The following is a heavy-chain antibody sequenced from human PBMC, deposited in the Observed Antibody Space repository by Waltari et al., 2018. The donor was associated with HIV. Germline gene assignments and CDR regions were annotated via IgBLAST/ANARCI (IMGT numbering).Heavy chain of an antibody. J-gene: IGHJ5*02. D-gene: IGHD2-21*02. CDR2: IYYSGNT. V-gene: IGHV4-4*02. CDR3: ARVYVDQLLLRGWFDP. Sequence: QVQLQESGPGVVKPSGTLSLTCAVSGGSILSNWWSWVRQPPGKGLEWIGEIYYSGNTNYNPSLKSRVTISVDKSKNQFSLKLTSVTAADTAVYYCARVYVDQLLLRGWFDPWGQGTLVTVSS. CDR1: GGSILSNW.